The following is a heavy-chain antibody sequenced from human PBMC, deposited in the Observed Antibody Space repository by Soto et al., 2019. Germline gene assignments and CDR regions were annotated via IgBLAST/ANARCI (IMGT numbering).Heavy chain of an antibody. CDR3: ARPPYPGCINAVCYPLDY. D-gene: IGHD2-8*01. Sequence: GASVKVSCKASGYTFTSYGISWVRQAPGQGLEWMGWISAYNGNTNYAQKLQGRVTMTRDTSTSTAYMELKSLRSEDTAVYYCARPPYPGCINAVCYPLDYWGQGTLVTVSS. J-gene: IGHJ4*02. CDR1: GYTFTSYG. V-gene: IGHV1-18*01. CDR2: ISAYNGNT.